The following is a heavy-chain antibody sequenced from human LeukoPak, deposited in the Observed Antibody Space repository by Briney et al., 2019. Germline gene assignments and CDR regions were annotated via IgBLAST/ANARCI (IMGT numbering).Heavy chain of an antibody. D-gene: IGHD3-10*01. CDR3: ARQPGAGWFDP. CDR1: GYSFTSSW. CDR2: FNPGDSDT. V-gene: IGHV5-51*01. J-gene: IGHJ5*02. Sequence: GESLKISCQASGYSFTSSWIGWARQMPGKGLEWMAIFNPGDSDTRYSPSFQGQVTISADKSISTVYLQWGSLKASDTAMYYCARQPGAGWFDPWGQGTLVTVSS.